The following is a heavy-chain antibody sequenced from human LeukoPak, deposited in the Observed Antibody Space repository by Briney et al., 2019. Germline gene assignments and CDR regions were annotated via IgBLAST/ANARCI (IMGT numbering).Heavy chain of an antibody. V-gene: IGHV3-53*01. Sequence: GGSLRLSCAASGFTVSSNYMSWVRQAPGKGLEWVSVIYSGGSTYYADSVKGRFTISRDNSKNTLYLQMNSLRAEDTAVYYCARVRDTYYCGSGSYSDWGQGTLVTVSS. J-gene: IGHJ4*02. CDR2: IYSGGST. D-gene: IGHD3-10*01. CDR3: ARVRDTYYCGSGSYSD. CDR1: GFTVSSNY.